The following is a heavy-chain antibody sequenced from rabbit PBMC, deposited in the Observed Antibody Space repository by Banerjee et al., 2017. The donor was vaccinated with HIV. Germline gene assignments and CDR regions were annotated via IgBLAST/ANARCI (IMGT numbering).Heavy chain of an antibody. J-gene: IGHJ4*01. CDR1: GFDFSSGYD. V-gene: IGHV1S43*01. CDR2: IYTVGGSA. CDR3: ARGGSSSGWAFNL. D-gene: IGHD4-1*01. Sequence: QEQLKETGGGLVQPGGSLTLSCKASGFDFSSGYDMCWVRQAPGKGLEWIASIYTVGGSAFYASWVNGRFTISLDNAQNTVFLQMTSLTIADTATYFCARGGSSSGWAFNLWGPGTLVTVS.